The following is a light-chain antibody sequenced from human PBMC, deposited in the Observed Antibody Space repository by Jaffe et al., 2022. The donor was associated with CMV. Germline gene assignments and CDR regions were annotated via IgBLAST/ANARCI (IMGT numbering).Light chain of an antibody. CDR2: EVS. J-gene: IGLJ1*01. CDR1: SSDVGSYNL. V-gene: IGLV2-23*02. Sequence: QSALTQPASVSGSPGQSITISCTGSSSDVGSYNLVSWYQQYPGKAPKVIISEVSKWPSGVSNRFSGSKSGNTASLTISGLQTDDEADYYCCSYAGTSSYVFGTGTKVTVL. CDR3: CSYAGTSSYV.